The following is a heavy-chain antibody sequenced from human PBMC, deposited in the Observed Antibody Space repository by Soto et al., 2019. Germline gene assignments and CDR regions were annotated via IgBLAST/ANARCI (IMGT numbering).Heavy chain of an antibody. J-gene: IGHJ4*02. D-gene: IGHD2-21*01. Sequence: GGSRRLSCVTSGFTFSRYSMHWFRQAPGKGLEWXAVTXXXGXTXXXAXXXXGRFTVSRDNSKNTLYLQMNSLRPEDTAVYYCAREVVLTEWYFDNWGQGILVTVSS. CDR3: AREVVLTEWYFDN. CDR2: TXXXGXTX. CDR1: GFTFSRYS. V-gene: IGHV3-30-3*01.